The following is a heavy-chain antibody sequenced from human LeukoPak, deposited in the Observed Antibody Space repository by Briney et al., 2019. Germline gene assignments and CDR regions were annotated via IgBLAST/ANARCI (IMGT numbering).Heavy chain of an antibody. J-gene: IGHJ4*02. CDR2: IFSRGNT. D-gene: IGHD3-22*01. CDR1: GGSMSNYY. Sequence: SETLSLTCTVSGGSMSNYYWSWIRQPPGKGLEWIGYIFSRGNTNYNPSLKSRVTISEDTSKRQFSLQLNSVTAADTAVYYCARVGDTSSYYYFLDFWGQGTLVTVSS. CDR3: ARVGDTSSYYYFLDF. V-gene: IGHV4-4*08.